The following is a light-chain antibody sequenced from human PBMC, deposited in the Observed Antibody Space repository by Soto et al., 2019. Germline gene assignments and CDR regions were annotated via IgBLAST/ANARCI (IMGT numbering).Light chain of an antibody. Sequence: QSALTQPASVSGSPGQSITISCTGTSSDVGGYNSVSWYQQHPGKAPKLMIYDVSNRPSGVSNRFSGSKSVNTASLTISGLQDEDEADYYCSSYTSSSTLVFGGGTKLTVL. J-gene: IGLJ2*01. CDR1: SSDVGGYNS. V-gene: IGLV2-14*01. CDR3: SSYTSSSTLV. CDR2: DVS.